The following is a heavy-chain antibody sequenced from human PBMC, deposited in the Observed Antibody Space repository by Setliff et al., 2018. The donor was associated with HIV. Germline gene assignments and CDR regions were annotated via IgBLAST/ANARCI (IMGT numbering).Heavy chain of an antibody. CDR2: INPSGGST. Sequence: WASVKVSCKASGYTFSSYYMHWVRQAPGQGLEWMGIINPSGGSTAYPQEFQGRVTMTRDTSTSTAYMELNSLRSEDTAVYYCARGSDSGSYSYYYGMDVWGQGTTVTVSS. J-gene: IGHJ6*02. CDR3: ARGSDSGSYSYYYGMDV. CDR1: GYTFSSYY. D-gene: IGHD3-10*01. V-gene: IGHV1-46*01.